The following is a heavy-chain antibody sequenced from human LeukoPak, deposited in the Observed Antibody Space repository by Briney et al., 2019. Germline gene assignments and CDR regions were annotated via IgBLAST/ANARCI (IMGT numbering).Heavy chain of an antibody. CDR2: IKEDGSEK. CDR1: GFIFSGSW. Sequence: GGSLRLSCAASGFIFSGSWMSWVRQAPGKGLELVANIKEDGSEKYHVDSVKGRFTISRDNAKNSLYLQMDSLRAEDTAVYYCARTRDPPTYYYFYMDVWGKGTTVTVSS. D-gene: IGHD1-1*01. CDR3: ARTRDPPTYYYFYMDV. J-gene: IGHJ6*03. V-gene: IGHV3-7*01.